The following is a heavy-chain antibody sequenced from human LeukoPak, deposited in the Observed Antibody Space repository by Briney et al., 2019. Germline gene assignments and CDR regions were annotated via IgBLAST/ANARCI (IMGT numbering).Heavy chain of an antibody. CDR1: GGSINNYY. CDR2: ISYSGST. CDR3: ARGGTDWFDP. J-gene: IGHJ5*02. Sequence: SETLSLTCTVSGGSINNYYWNWIQQPPGKGLEWIGYISYSGSTNYNPSLKSRVTISVDTSKNQFSLKLNSVTAADTAVYYCARGGTDWFDPWGQGTLVTVSS. V-gene: IGHV4-59*01. D-gene: IGHD1-26*01.